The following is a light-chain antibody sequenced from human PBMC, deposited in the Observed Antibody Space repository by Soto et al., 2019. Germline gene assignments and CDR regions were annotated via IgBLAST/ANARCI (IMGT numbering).Light chain of an antibody. CDR3: QQYDTSLGLT. Sequence: EILLTQSPGTLSLSPGERATLSCRASQRVSSTYLAWYQQKPGQAPRLLIYGTSSRATGIPTRFSGSGSGTDFTLSITRLEPEDFAVCYCQQYDTSLGLTFGQGTKVDIK. CDR1: QRVSSTY. J-gene: IGKJ1*01. V-gene: IGKV3-20*01. CDR2: GTS.